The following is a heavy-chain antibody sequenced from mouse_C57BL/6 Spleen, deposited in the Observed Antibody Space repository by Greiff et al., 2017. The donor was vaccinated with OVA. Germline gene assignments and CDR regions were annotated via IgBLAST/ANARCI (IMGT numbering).Heavy chain of an antibody. D-gene: IGHD1-1*01. CDR2: ISYDGSN. J-gene: IGHJ2*01. V-gene: IGHV3-6*01. CDR1: GYSITSGYY. Sequence: ESGPGLVKPSQSLSLTCSVTGYSITSGYYWNWIRQFPGNKLEWMGYISYDGSNNYNPSLKNRISITRDTSKNQFFLKLNSVTTEDTATYDCARGGDYYGSSPYFDYWGQGTTLTVSS. CDR3: ARGGDYYGSSPYFDY.